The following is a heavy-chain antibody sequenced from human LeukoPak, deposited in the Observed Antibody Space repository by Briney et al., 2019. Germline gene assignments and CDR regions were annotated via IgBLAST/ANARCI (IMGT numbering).Heavy chain of an antibody. CDR2: ISGSGGST. D-gene: IGHD4-17*01. V-gene: IGHV3-23*01. CDR1: GFTFSSYA. Sequence: PGGSLRLSCAASGFTFSSYAMSWVRQAPGKGLEWVSAISGSGGSTYYADSVKGRFTISRDNSKNTLYLQMNSLRAEDTAVYYCAKDPIGMTTVTTGDFDYWGQGTLVTVPS. CDR3: AKDPIGMTTVTTGDFDY. J-gene: IGHJ4*02.